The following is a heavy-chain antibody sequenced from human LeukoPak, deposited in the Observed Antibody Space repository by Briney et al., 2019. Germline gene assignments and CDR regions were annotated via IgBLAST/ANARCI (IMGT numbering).Heavy chain of an antibody. D-gene: IGHD6-19*01. CDR2: ISSSGSTI. J-gene: IGHJ6*03. CDR1: GFTFSSYE. Sequence: GGSLRLSCAASGFTFSSYEMNWVPQAPGKGLEWVSYISSSGSTIYYADSVKGRFTISRDNAKNSLYLQMNSLRAEDTAVYYCARDRVAVAGTISYYYYYYMDVWGKGTTVTVS. V-gene: IGHV3-48*03. CDR3: ARDRVAVAGTISYYYYYYMDV.